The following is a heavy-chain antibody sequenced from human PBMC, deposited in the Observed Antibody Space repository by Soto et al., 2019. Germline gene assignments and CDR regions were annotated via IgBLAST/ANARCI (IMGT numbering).Heavy chain of an antibody. Sequence: SETLSLTCTVSGGSISTGDYYWSWIRQPPGKGLKWIGYIYDSESTYYNPSLKSRVTISIHTSQNQFSLSLISVTAADTAVYYCASSVVLAATRFYGNDAFNIWGQGTMVTVSS. D-gene: IGHD2-15*01. CDR3: ASSVVLAATRFYGNDAFNI. CDR1: GGSISTGDYY. V-gene: IGHV4-30-4*01. CDR2: IYDSEST. J-gene: IGHJ3*02.